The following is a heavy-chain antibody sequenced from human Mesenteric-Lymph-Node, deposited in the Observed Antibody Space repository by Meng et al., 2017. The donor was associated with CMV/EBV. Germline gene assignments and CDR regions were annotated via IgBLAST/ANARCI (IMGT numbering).Heavy chain of an antibody. CDR3: ATYCSTTSCYRGGEFDY. D-gene: IGHD2-2*02. J-gene: IGHJ4*02. CDR1: GFTFSSYW. V-gene: IGHV3-7*03. Sequence: GGSLRLSCAASGFTFSSYWMSWVRQAPGKGLEWVANIKQDGSEKYYVDSVKGRFTISRDNAKNSLYLQMNSLRAEDTAVYYCATYCSTTSCYRGGEFDYWGQGTLVTVSS. CDR2: IKQDGSEK.